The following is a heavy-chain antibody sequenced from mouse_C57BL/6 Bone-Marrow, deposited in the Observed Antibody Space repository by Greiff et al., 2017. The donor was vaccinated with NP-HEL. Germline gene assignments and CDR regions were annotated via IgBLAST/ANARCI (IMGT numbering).Heavy chain of an antibody. J-gene: IGHJ4*01. V-gene: IGHV1-52*01. D-gene: IGHD1-1*01. CDR3: ARDYYGSSSPYAMDY. CDR1: GYTFTSYW. CDR2: IDPSDSET. Sequence: QVQLQQPGAELVRPGSSVKLSCKASGYTFTSYWMHWVKQRPIQGLEWIGNIDPSDSETHYNQQFKDKATLTVDKSSSTAYMQLSSLTSDDSAVYYCARDYYGSSSPYAMDYWGQGTSVTVSS.